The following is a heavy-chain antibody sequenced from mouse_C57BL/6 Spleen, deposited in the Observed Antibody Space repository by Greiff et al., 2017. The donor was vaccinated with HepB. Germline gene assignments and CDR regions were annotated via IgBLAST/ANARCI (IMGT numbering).Heavy chain of an antibody. J-gene: IGHJ3*01. V-gene: IGHV14-4*01. Sequence: EVQLQQSGAELVRPGASVKLSCTASGFNIKDDYMHWVKQRPEQGLEWIGWIDPENGDTEYASKFQGKATITADTSSNTAYLQLSSLTSEDTAVYYCTTESSYDWFAYWGQGTLVTVSA. CDR3: TTESSYDWFAY. D-gene: IGHD1-1*01. CDR1: GFNIKDDY. CDR2: IDPENGDT.